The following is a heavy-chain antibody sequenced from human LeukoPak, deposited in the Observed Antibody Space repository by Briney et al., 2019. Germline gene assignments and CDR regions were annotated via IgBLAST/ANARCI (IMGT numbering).Heavy chain of an antibody. Sequence: PGGSLRLSCAASGFTVSSNYMSWVRQAPGRGLEWVSVIYSGGSTYYADSVKGRFTISRDNSKNTLYLQMNSLRAEDTAVYFCARPPENTYTYTLDYWSQGTLVTVSS. CDR3: ARPPENTYTYTLDY. J-gene: IGHJ4*02. CDR1: GFTVSSNY. D-gene: IGHD3-16*01. CDR2: IYSGGST. V-gene: IGHV3-53*01.